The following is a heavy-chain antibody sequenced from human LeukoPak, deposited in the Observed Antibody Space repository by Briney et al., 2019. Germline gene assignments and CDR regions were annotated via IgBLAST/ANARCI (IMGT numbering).Heavy chain of an antibody. CDR3: AKAPLYSRSPFDY. Sequence: GGSLRLSCAASRFTFSSYAMSWVRQAPGKGLEWVSAISGSGGSTYYADSVKGRFTISRDNSKNTLYLQMNSLRAEDTAVYYCAKAPLYSRSPFDYWGQGTLVTVSS. CDR2: ISGSGGST. J-gene: IGHJ4*02. CDR1: RFTFSSYA. D-gene: IGHD6-13*01. V-gene: IGHV3-23*01.